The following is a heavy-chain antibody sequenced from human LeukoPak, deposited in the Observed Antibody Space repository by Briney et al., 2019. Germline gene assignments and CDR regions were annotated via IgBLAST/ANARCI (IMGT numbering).Heavy chain of an antibody. D-gene: IGHD6-19*01. CDR1: GFTFDDYA. Sequence: GGSLRLSCAASGFTFDDYAMHWVQQAPGKGLEWVSGISWSSGSIGYADSVKGRFTISRDNAKNSLYLQMNSLRAEDTAVYYCTKGPMGDSGWYGRDWGQGTLVTVSS. CDR2: ISWSSGSI. V-gene: IGHV3-9*01. J-gene: IGHJ4*02. CDR3: TKGPMGDSGWYGRD.